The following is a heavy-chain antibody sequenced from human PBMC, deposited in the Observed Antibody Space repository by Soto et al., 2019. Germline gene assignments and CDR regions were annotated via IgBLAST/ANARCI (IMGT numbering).Heavy chain of an antibody. CDR1: GYTFTSYG. V-gene: IGHV1-18*04. CDR2: ISAYNGNT. CDR3: ARDQSSGWHNWFDP. Sequence: ASVKVSCKSSGYTFTSYGISWVRQAPGGGVEWMGWISAYNGNTNYAQKLQSSGTMTTNTSTSTAYMELRSLRSDDTAVYYCARDQSSGWHNWFDPWGQGTLVTVSS. J-gene: IGHJ5*02. D-gene: IGHD6-19*01.